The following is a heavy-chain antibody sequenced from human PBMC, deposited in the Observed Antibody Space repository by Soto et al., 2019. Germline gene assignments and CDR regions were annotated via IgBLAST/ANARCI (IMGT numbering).Heavy chain of an antibody. Sequence: GGSLRLSCAASGFTFSSYAMSWVRQAPGKGLEWVSAISGSGGSTYYADSVKGRFTISRDNSKNTLYLQMNSLRAEDTAVYYCAKLDYDFWSGGEGPSPYYYYYGMDVWGQGTTVTVSS. CDR3: AKLDYDFWSGGEGPSPYYYYYGMDV. J-gene: IGHJ6*02. V-gene: IGHV3-23*01. CDR2: ISGSGGST. CDR1: GFTFSSYA. D-gene: IGHD3-3*01.